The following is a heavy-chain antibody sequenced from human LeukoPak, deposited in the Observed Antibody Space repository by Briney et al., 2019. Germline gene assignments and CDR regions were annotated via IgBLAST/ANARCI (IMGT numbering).Heavy chain of an antibody. CDR3: TWHYYDRLDP. CDR2: IKSKGNGGTA. J-gene: IGHJ5*02. CDR1: GFTFTSAW. D-gene: IGHD3-22*01. Sequence: GGSLRLSCAASGFTFTSAWMSWVRQAPGKGLEWVGRIKSKGNGGTADYAAPVKGRFTISRDGSKNTLYLQMNSLKSEDTAVYYCTWHYYDRLDPWGQGTLVTVSS. V-gene: IGHV3-15*01.